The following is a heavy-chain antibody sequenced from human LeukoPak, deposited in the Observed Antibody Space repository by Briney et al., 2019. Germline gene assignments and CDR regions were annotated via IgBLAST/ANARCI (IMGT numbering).Heavy chain of an antibody. V-gene: IGHV3-23*01. J-gene: IGHJ4*02. D-gene: IGHD3/OR15-3a*01. CDR2: IGSGGADT. CDR3: AKHGPAGTDYFDY. CDR1: GFSFSNYA. Sequence: GGSLRLSCAASGFSFSNYAMTWVRQAPGKGLEWVSAIGSGGADTYYADSVKGRFTISRDNSKNTLFLQMHSLRAEDTAVYYCAKHGPAGTDYFDYWGQGTLVTVSS.